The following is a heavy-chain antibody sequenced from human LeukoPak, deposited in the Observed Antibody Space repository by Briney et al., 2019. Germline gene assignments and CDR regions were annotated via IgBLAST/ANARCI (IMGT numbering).Heavy chain of an antibody. V-gene: IGHV4-34*01. Sequence: SETLSLTCAVYGGSFSGYYWSWIRQPPGKGLEWIGEINHSGSTNYNPSLKSRVTISVDTSKNQFSLKLSSVTAADTAVYYCARDSYDWNYGFDYWGQGTLVTVSS. CDR2: INHSGST. CDR3: ARDSYDWNYGFDY. CDR1: GGSFSGYY. D-gene: IGHD1-1*01. J-gene: IGHJ4*02.